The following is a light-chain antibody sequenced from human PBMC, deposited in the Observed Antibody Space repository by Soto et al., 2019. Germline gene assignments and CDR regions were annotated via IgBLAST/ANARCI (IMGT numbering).Light chain of an antibody. CDR3: CSYAGSYTP. J-gene: IGLJ2*01. V-gene: IGLV2-11*01. CDR1: SSDVGGYNY. CDR2: DVS. Sequence: QSALTQPRSVSGSPGQSVTISCTGTSSDVGGYNYVSWYQQHPGKAPKLMIYDVSKRPSGVPDRFSGSKSGNTASLTISGLQAEDEADYYCCSYAGSYTPIGGGTKVTV.